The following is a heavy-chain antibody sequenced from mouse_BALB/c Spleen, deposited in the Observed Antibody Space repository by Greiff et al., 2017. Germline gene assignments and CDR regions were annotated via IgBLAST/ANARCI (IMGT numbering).Heavy chain of an antibody. CDR2: ISSGSSTI. J-gene: IGHJ2*01. D-gene: IGHD1-1*01. Sequence: EVKLMESGGGLVQPGGSRKLSCAASGFTFSSFGMHWVRQAPEKGLEWVAYISSGSSTIYYADTVKGRFTISRDNPKNTLFLQMTSLRSEDTAMYYCARRHYYGSSYLDYWGQGTTLTVSS. V-gene: IGHV5-17*02. CDR3: ARRHYYGSSYLDY. CDR1: GFTFSSFG.